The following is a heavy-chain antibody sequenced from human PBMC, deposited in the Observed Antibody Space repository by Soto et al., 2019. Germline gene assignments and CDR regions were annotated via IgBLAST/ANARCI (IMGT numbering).Heavy chain of an antibody. V-gene: IGHV3-15*07. J-gene: IGHJ3*02. Sequence: EVQLVESGGGLVKPGGSLRLSCAASGFTFSNAWMNWVRQAPGKGLEWVGRIKSKTDGGTTDYAAPVKGRFTISRDDSKNTLYLQMNSLKTEDTAVYYCTTASAITIFGVVIEGIADNDAFDIWGQGTMVTVSS. CDR1: GFTFSNAW. D-gene: IGHD3-3*01. CDR2: IKSKTDGGTT. CDR3: TTASAITIFGVVIEGIADNDAFDI.